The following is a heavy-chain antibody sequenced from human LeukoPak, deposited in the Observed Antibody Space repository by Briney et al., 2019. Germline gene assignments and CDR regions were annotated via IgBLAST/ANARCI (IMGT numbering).Heavy chain of an antibody. CDR1: GFTFSSYG. CDR3: AKDRRVITMVRGSPFDY. V-gene: IGHV3-30*18. Sequence: GGSLRLSCAASGFTFSSYGMHWVRQAPGKGLEWVAVISYDGSNKYYADSVKGRFTISRDNSKNTLYLQMNSLRAEDTAVYYCAKDRRVITMVRGSPFDYWGQGTLVTVSS. CDR2: ISYDGSNK. D-gene: IGHD3-10*01. J-gene: IGHJ4*02.